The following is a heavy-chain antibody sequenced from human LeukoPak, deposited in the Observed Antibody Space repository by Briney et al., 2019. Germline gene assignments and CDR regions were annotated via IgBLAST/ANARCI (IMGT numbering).Heavy chain of an antibody. Sequence: ASLKVSCKASGYTFTRYGISWVRQAPGQGLEWMGWISAFNDNTNYAQKLQGRVTMTTDTSTSTAYMELRSLRSDDTAVYYCARIDWGSGRDWGQGTLVTVSS. CDR3: ARIDWGSGRD. V-gene: IGHV1-18*01. D-gene: IGHD1-26*01. CDR2: ISAFNDNT. J-gene: IGHJ4*02. CDR1: GYTFTRYG.